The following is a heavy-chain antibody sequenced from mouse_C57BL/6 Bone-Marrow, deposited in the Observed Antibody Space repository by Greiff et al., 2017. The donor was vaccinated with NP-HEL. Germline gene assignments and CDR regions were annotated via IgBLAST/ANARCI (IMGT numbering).Heavy chain of an antibody. CDR2: IYPRSGNT. Sequence: VQLQQSGAELARPGASVKLSCKASGYTFTSYGISWVKQRTGQGLEWIGEIYPRSGNTYYNEKFKGKATLTADKSSSTAYMELRSLTSEDSAVYFCARRDYEYDGGVDVWGTGTTVTVSS. V-gene: IGHV1-81*01. D-gene: IGHD2-4*01. CDR3: ARRDYEYDGGVDV. J-gene: IGHJ1*03. CDR1: GYTFTSYG.